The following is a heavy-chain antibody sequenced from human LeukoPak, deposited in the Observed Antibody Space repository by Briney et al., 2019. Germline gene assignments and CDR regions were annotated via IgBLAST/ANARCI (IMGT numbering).Heavy chain of an antibody. CDR2: VDPEDGET. CDR1: GYTFTDYY. Sequence: AASVKVSCKVSGYTFTDYYMHWVQQAPGKGLEWMGLVDPEDGETIYEEKFQGRVTITADTSTDTAYMELSNLRSEDTAVYYCAPKVIDDYSNYYYYYMDVWGKGTTVTVSS. V-gene: IGHV1-69-2*01. J-gene: IGHJ6*03. CDR3: APKVIDDYSNYYYYYMDV. D-gene: IGHD4-11*01.